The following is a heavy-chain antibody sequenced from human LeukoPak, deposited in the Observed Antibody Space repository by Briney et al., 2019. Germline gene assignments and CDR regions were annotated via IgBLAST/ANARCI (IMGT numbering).Heavy chain of an antibody. CDR1: GGSISSYY. J-gene: IGHJ3*02. CDR3: ARSFSAVGAFDI. CDR2: IYYSGST. V-gene: IGHV4-59*01. Sequence: SSETLSLTCTVSGGSISSYYWSWFRQPPGKGLEWIGYIYYSGSTNYNPSLKSRVTISVDTSKNQFSLKLSSVTAADTAVYYCARSFSAVGAFDIWGQGTMVTVSS. D-gene: IGHD3-10*01.